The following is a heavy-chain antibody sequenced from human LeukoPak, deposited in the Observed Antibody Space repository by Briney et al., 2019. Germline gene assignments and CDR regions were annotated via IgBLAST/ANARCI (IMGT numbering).Heavy chain of an antibody. Sequence: SETLSLTCAVYGGSFSGYYWSWIRQPPGKGLEWIGEINHSGSTNYNPSLKSRVTISVDTSKNQFSLKLSSVTAADTAVYYCARVKHTGPVPRPQKYWYFDLWGRGTLVTVSS. CDR3: ARVKHTGPVPRPQKYWYFDL. J-gene: IGHJ2*01. CDR1: GGSFSGYY. CDR2: INHSGST. V-gene: IGHV4-34*01. D-gene: IGHD2-21*01.